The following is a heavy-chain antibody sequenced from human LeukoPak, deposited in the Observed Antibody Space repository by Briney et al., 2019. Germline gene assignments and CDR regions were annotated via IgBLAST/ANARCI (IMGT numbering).Heavy chain of an antibody. V-gene: IGHV1-69*13. CDR1: GYTFTSYG. CDR3: ARASGPMSGFDY. D-gene: IGHD6-25*01. Sequence: VASVKVSCKASGYTFTSYGISWVRQAPGQGLEWMGGIIPIFGTANYAQKFQGRVTITADESTSTAYMELSSLRSEDTAVYYCARASGPMSGFDYWGQGTLVTVSS. CDR2: IIPIFGTA. J-gene: IGHJ4*02.